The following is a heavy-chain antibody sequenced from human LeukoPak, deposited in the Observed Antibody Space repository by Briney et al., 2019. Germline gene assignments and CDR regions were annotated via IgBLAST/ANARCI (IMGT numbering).Heavy chain of an antibody. CDR3: VKGSAGSPPYYLDY. Sequence: AGGSLRLSCAASGFTFSSYAMSWVRQAPGEGLEWVSAISTNGGSTYFADSVKGRFTIARDNSKNTLSLEMNSLRPEDTAVYYCVKGSAGSPPYYLDYWGQGTLLTVSS. V-gene: IGHV3-23*01. D-gene: IGHD6-13*01. J-gene: IGHJ4*02. CDR1: GFTFSSYA. CDR2: ISTNGGST.